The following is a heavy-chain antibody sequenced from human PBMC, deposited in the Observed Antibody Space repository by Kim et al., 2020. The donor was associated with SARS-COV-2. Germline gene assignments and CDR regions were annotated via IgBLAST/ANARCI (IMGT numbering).Heavy chain of an antibody. Sequence: GGSLRLSCAASGFTFSSYAMHWVRQAPGKGLEWVAVISYDGSNKYYVDSVKGRFTISRDNSKNTLYLLMNSLRAEDTAVYYCAGDRRITIFGVDKSYGMDVWGQGTTVTVSS. V-gene: IGHV3-30*04. CDR2: ISYDGSNK. CDR1: GFTFSSYA. D-gene: IGHD3-3*01. CDR3: AGDRRITIFGVDKSYGMDV. J-gene: IGHJ6*02.